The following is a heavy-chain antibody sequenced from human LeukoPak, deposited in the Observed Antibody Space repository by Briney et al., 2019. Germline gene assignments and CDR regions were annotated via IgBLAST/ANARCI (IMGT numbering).Heavy chain of an antibody. D-gene: IGHD6-19*01. Sequence: SETLSLTXTVSGGSISSYYWSWIRQPPGKGLEWIGYIYYSGSTNYNPSLKSRVTISVDTSKNQFSLKLSSVTAADTAVYYCARDMAGGRYYYHMDVWGKGTTVTVSS. CDR2: IYYSGST. CDR3: ARDMAGGRYYYHMDV. J-gene: IGHJ6*03. CDR1: GGSISSYY. V-gene: IGHV4-59*12.